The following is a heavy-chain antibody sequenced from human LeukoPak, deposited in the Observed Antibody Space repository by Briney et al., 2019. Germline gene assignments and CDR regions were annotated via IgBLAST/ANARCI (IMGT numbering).Heavy chain of an antibody. CDR1: GGSISSSSYY. V-gene: IGHV4-39*01. CDR3: ARFKVVPAAFDY. J-gene: IGHJ4*02. CDR2: IYYSGST. Sequence: SETLSLICTVSGGSISSSSYYWGWIRQPPGKGLEWIGSIYYSGSTYYNPSLKSRVTISVDTSKNQFSLKLSSVTAADTAVYYCARFKVVPAAFDYWGQGTLVTVSS. D-gene: IGHD2-2*01.